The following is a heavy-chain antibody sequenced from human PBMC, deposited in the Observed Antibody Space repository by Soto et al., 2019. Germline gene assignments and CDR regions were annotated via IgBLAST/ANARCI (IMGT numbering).Heavy chain of an antibody. CDR3: ARQLNYYGSGSPPDNWFDP. J-gene: IGHJ5*02. CDR2: IYSGGST. V-gene: IGHV3-66*04. Sequence: PGGSLRLSCAVSGVTFSIYSMNWVRQAPGKGLEWVSFIYSGGSTYYADSVKGRFTISRDNSKNTLYLQMNSLRAEDTAVYYCARQLNYYGSGSPPDNWFDPWGQGTLVTVSS. D-gene: IGHD3-10*01. CDR1: GVTFSIYS.